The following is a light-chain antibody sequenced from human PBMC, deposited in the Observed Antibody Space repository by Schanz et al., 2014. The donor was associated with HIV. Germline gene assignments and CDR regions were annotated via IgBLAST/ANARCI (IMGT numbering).Light chain of an antibody. CDR1: RSDVGGYDH. Sequence: QSALTQPRSVSGSPGQSVAISCTGTRSDVGGYDHVSWYQQHPGKAPKLMIYEGSNRPSGVSDRFSGSKSGNTASLTISGLQDDDEAEYFCSSYSSTSTLGVFGGGTKVTVL. V-gene: IGLV2-14*01. CDR2: EGS. CDR3: SSYSSTSTLGV. J-gene: IGLJ2*01.